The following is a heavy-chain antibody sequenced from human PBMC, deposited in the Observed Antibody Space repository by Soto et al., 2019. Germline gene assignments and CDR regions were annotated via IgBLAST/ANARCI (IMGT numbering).Heavy chain of an antibody. CDR2: ISYDGNNK. V-gene: IGHV3-30-3*01. D-gene: IGHD6-13*01. CDR3: ARDYSSGWCLDY. CDR1: GFPFSAEA. Sequence: QVQLVESGGVVVQPGNSLRLSCAGSGFPFSAEAMHWVRQAPGKGLEWVAAISYDGNNKNHADSVKGRFTVSRDNSKNTLYLQIYSLRPEDTAVYYCARDYSSGWCLDYWGQGSLVTVSS. J-gene: IGHJ4*02.